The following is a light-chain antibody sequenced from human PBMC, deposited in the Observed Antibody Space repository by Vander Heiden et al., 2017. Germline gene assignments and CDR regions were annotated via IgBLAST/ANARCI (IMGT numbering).Light chain of an antibody. CDR1: SSDIGGYNY. CDR2: DTT. J-gene: IGLJ1*01. V-gene: IGLV2-11*01. CDR3: CSYAGKYTSV. Sequence: QSALAQPRAVSGSPGPSFTISCTGSSSDIGGYNYVSWYQQHPGKAPKLMIYDTTKRPSGVPDRFSGSKSDYTASLTISGLQAEDEADYYCCSYAGKYTSVFGTGTKVAVL.